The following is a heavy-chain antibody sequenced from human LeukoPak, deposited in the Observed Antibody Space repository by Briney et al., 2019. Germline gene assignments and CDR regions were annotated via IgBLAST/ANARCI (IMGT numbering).Heavy chain of an antibody. CDR3: AKDRFRNYYDSSGYYKYNWFDP. J-gene: IGHJ5*02. D-gene: IGHD3-22*01. CDR1: GFTFSSYA. Sequence: GGSLRLSCAASGFTFSSYAMSWVRQAPGKGLEWVSVISGSGGSTYYADSVKGRFTISRDNSKNTLYLQMNSLRAEDTAVYYCAKDRFRNYYDSSGYYKYNWFDPWGQGTLVTVSS. CDR2: ISGSGGST. V-gene: IGHV3-23*01.